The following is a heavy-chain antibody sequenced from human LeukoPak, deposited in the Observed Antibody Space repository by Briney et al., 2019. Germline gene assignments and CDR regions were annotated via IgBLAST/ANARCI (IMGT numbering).Heavy chain of an antibody. CDR3: ARGPIQYQLLKSYYYYYYMDV. CDR1: GYTFTSYD. Sequence: ASVKVSCKASGYTFTSYDINWVRQATGQGLEWMGWMNPNSGNTGYAQKFHGRVTITRNTSISTAYMELSSLRSEDTAVYYCARGPIQYQLLKSYYYYYYMDVWGKGTTVTVSS. V-gene: IGHV1-8*03. CDR2: MNPNSGNT. D-gene: IGHD2-2*01. J-gene: IGHJ6*03.